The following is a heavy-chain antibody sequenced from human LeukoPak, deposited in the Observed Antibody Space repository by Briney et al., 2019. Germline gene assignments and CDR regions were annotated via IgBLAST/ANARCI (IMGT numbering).Heavy chain of an antibody. Sequence: GGSLRLSCAASGFSFSTYSMNWVRQAPGKGLEWVSSISSGGTYIYYTDSVKGRFTISRDNAKNSLHPQMDSLRAEDTAVYYCARDGEPRYWGSGYYYGMDVWGQGATVTVSS. D-gene: IGHD7-27*01. J-gene: IGHJ6*02. CDR3: ARDGEPRYWGSGYYYGMDV. CDR2: ISSGGTYI. CDR1: GFSFSTYS. V-gene: IGHV3-21*01.